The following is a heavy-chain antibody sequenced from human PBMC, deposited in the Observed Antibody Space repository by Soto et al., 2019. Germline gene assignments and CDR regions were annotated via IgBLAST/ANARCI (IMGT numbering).Heavy chain of an antibody. D-gene: IGHD3-22*01. Sequence: PGVSIKVSWNGSGYRSTRYWSIWVRQLPGKGLEWMGRIDPRDSYTNYSRSCQGQVTISADKSIGTAYLRWGSRKASVTAMYYCARPHRRNSYESRKDAIDSRVHGTMVIGS. V-gene: IGHV5-10-1*04. CDR2: IDPRDSYT. CDR3: ARPHRRNSYESRKDAIDS. CDR1: GYRSTRYW. J-gene: IGHJ3*02.